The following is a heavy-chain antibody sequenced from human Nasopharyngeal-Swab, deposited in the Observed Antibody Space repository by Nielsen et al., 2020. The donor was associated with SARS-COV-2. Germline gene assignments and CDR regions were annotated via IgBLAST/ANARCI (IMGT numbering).Heavy chain of an antibody. Sequence: GESLKISCAASGFTFSSYAMHWVRQAPGKGLEWVAVISYDGGNKYYADSVKGRFTISRDNSKNTLYLQMNSLRAEDTAVYYCASAYGGSYWYFDLWGRGTLVTVSS. CDR3: ASAYGGSYWYFDL. CDR2: ISYDGGNK. J-gene: IGHJ2*01. V-gene: IGHV3-30-3*01. D-gene: IGHD4-23*01. CDR1: GFTFSSYA.